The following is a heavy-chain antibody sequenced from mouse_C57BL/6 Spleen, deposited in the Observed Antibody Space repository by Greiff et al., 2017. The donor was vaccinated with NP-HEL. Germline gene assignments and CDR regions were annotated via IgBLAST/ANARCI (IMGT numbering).Heavy chain of an antibody. CDR3: ARSRTAQAYYFDD. Sequence: VQLQQSGAELAKPGASVKLSCKASGYTFTSYWMHWVKQRPGQGLEWIGYINPSSGYTKYNQKFKDKATLTADKSSSTAYMQLSSLTYEDSAVYYCARSRTAQAYYFDDWGQGTTLTVSS. D-gene: IGHD3-2*02. CDR2: INPSSGYT. CDR1: GYTFTSYW. V-gene: IGHV1-7*01. J-gene: IGHJ2*01.